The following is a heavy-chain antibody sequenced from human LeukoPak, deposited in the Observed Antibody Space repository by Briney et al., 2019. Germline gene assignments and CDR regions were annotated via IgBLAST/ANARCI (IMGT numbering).Heavy chain of an antibody. V-gene: IGHV4-61*02. CDR3: ARANYDFWSAYYYYMDV. D-gene: IGHD3-3*01. CDR1: GGSISSGSYY. J-gene: IGHJ6*03. CDR2: IYTSGST. Sequence: PSQTLSLTCTVSGGSISSGSYYWSWIRQPAGKGLEWIGRIYTSGSTNYNPSLKSRVTISVDTSKNQFSLKLSSVTAADTAVYYCARANYDFWSAYYYYMDVWGKGTTVTVSS.